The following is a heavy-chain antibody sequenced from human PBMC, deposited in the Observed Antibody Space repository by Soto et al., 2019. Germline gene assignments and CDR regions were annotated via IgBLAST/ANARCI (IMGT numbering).Heavy chain of an antibody. D-gene: IGHD1-7*01. V-gene: IGHV3-74*01. J-gene: IGHJ4*02. Sequence: EVQLVESGGGLVQPGGSLRLSCAASGFTFSSYWMHWVRQAPGKGLVWVSRIYTDGSRADYADSVKGRFTISRDNAKNTVYLQVNSLGAEDTAVYYCARCARNYYYFDYWGQGTLVTVSS. CDR1: GFTFSSYW. CDR3: ARCARNYYYFDY. CDR2: IYTDGSRA.